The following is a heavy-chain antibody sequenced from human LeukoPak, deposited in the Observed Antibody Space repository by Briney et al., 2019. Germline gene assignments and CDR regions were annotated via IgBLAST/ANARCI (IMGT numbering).Heavy chain of an antibody. CDR3: ARGPGLYCSGGSCYYNYYYGMDV. D-gene: IGHD2-15*01. CDR2: VNHSGST. V-gene: IGHV4-34*01. Sequence: SETLSLTCAVYGGSFSGYYWSWIRQPPGKGLEWIGEVNHSGSTNSNPSLKSRVTMSVDTSKNQFSLKLRSVTAADTAVYYCARGPGLYCSGGSCYYNYYYGMDVWGQGTTVTVSS. J-gene: IGHJ6*02. CDR1: GGSFSGYY.